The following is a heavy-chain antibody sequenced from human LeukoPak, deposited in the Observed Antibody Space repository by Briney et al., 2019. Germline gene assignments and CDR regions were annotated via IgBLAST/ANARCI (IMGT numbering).Heavy chain of an antibody. V-gene: IGHV3-53*01. D-gene: IGHD5-24*01. Sequence: LXXSXXXXGXTVXXNYMSWVRQAPXKXLEWVSVIYSGGSTYYADSVKGRFTISRDNSKNTLYLQMNSLRAEDTAVYYCARGAGYNYPYYFDYWGQGTLVTVSS. CDR1: GXTVXXNY. CDR3: ARGAGYNYPYYFDY. J-gene: IGHJ4*02. CDR2: IYSGGST.